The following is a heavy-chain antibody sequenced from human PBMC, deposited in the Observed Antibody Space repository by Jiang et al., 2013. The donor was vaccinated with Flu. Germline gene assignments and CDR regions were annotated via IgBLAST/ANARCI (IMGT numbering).Heavy chain of an antibody. V-gene: IGHV3-23*01. Sequence: QLLESGGGLVQPGGSLRLSCAASGFTFSSYAMSWVRQAPGKGLEWVSAISGSGGSTYYADSVKGRFTISRDNSKNTLYLQMNSLRAEDTAVYYCAKDLSTVVTPRDFYYYYGMDVWGQGTTVTVSS. D-gene: IGHD4-23*01. CDR3: AKDLSTVVTPRDFYYYYGMDV. J-gene: IGHJ6*02. CDR1: GFTFSSYA. CDR2: ISGSGGST.